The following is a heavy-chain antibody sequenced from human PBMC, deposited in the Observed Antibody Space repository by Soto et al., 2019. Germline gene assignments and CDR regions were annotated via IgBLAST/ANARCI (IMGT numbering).Heavy chain of an antibody. V-gene: IGHV4-31*03. CDR3: ARGGGYPLQIRNWFDP. Sequence: QVQLQESGPGLVKPSQTLSLTCTVSGGSISSGGYYWSWIRQHPGKGLEWIGYIYYSGSTYYNPSLQSRVTISVDTSKNQFYLKLSSVTAADTAVYYCARGGGYPLQIRNWFDPWGQGTLVAVSS. J-gene: IGHJ5*02. CDR1: GGSISSGGYY. CDR2: IYYSGST. D-gene: IGHD2-2*01.